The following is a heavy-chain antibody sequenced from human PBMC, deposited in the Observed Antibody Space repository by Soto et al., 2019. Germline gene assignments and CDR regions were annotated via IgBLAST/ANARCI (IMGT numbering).Heavy chain of an antibody. D-gene: IGHD3-10*01. CDR1: GGSISSYY. Sequence: QVQLQESGPGLVKPSETLSLTCTVSGGSISSYYWSWIRQPPGKGLEWIGYIYYSGSTNYNPSLKTRVTITVATPTNQISRKLSSVDAADKAVDCRASGEQRVARPSRYWGQGTLVTVSS. CDR3: ASGEQRVARPSRY. J-gene: IGHJ4*02. CDR2: IYYSGST. V-gene: IGHV4-59*01.